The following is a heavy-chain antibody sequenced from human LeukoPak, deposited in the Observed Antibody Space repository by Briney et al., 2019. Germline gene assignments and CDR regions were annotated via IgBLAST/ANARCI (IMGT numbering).Heavy chain of an antibody. D-gene: IGHD3-9*01. CDR2: INSDGGST. J-gene: IGHJ4*02. CDR1: GFTFSSYW. Sequence: GGSLRLSCAASGFTFSSYWMHWIRQAPGKGLVWVSRINSDGGSTSYADSVKGRFTISRDNSKNALYLQLTSLRLEDTALYYCVKDLTGTWSFDYWGQGTLVTVSS. V-gene: IGHV3-74*01. CDR3: VKDLTGTWSFDY.